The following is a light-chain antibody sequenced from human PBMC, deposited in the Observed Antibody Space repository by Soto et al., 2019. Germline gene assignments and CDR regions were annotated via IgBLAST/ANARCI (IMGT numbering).Light chain of an antibody. CDR1: SSDVGGYNY. CDR2: DVS. Sequence: QSALTQPASVSGSPGQSITISCTGTSSDVGGYNYVSWYQQHPGKAPKLMIYDVSNRPSGVSNRFSGSKSGNTASLTISGLQVEDEADYYCSSYTSSSTYVVFGRGTKLTVL. CDR3: SSYTSSSTYVV. V-gene: IGLV2-14*01. J-gene: IGLJ2*01.